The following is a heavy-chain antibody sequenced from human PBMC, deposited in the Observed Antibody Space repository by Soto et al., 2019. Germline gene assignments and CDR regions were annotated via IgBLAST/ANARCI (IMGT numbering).Heavy chain of an antibody. Sequence: SETLSLTCAFSCGSIISGGYSWSWIRQPPGKGLEWIGYIYHSGSTYYNPSLKSRVTISVDRSKNQFSLKLSSVTAADTAVYYCARGYVRDWFDPWGQGTLVTSPQ. D-gene: IGHD3-16*01. CDR3: ARGYVRDWFDP. CDR1: CGSIISGGYS. J-gene: IGHJ5*02. V-gene: IGHV4-30-2*01. CDR2: IYHSGST.